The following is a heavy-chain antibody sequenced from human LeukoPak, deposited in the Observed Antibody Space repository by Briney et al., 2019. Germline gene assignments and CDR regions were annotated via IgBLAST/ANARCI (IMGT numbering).Heavy chain of an antibody. D-gene: IGHD3-22*01. J-gene: IGHJ5*02. CDR2: IVVGSGNT. CDR1: GFTFTSSA. V-gene: IGHV1-58*01. Sequence: GASVKVSCKASGFTFTSSAVQWVRQARGQRLEWIGWIVVGSGNTNYAQKFQERVTITRDMSTSTAYMELSSLGSEDTAVYYCAAGLGESSGYYYVFGLSWGQGTLVTVSS. CDR3: AAGLGESSGYYYVFGLS.